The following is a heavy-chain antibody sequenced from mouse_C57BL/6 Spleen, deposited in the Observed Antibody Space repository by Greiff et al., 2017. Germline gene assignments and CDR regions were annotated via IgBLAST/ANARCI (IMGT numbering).Heavy chain of an antibody. D-gene: IGHD2-3*01. CDR1: GYTFTSYW. CDR3: ARRDDGYAEWFAY. CDR2: INPSSGYT. V-gene: IGHV1-7*01. Sequence: VKLMESGAELAKPGASVKLSCKASGYTFTSYWMHWVKQRPGQGLEWIGYINPSSGYTKYNQKFKDKATLTADKSSSTAYMQLSSLTYEDSAVYYCARRDDGYAEWFAYWGQGTLVTVSA. J-gene: IGHJ3*01.